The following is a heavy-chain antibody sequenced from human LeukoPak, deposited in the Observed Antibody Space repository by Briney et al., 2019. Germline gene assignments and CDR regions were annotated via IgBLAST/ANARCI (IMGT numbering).Heavy chain of an antibody. CDR2: ISTRGTPT. Sequence: GGSLRLSCAASGFIFSDYYMSWIRQAPGKGPEWVAYISTRGTPTFYGDSVKGRFTISRDNTKNSLHLQMDSLRAEGTAVYYCARVPYYAIDSWGQGTLVTVSS. V-gene: IGHV3-11*01. D-gene: IGHD3-22*01. CDR1: GFIFSDYY. J-gene: IGHJ4*02. CDR3: ARVPYYAIDS.